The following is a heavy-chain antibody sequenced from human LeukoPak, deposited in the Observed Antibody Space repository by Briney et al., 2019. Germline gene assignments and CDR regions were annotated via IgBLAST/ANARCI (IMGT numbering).Heavy chain of an antibody. J-gene: IGHJ6*02. Sequence: PGGSLRLSCAASGFTFGSNGMHWVRQAPGKGLEWVGIIWYDGSNKYYADSVKGRFTISRDNSKNTLYLQMNSLRVEDTAVYYCARPYYGNYYYYGMDVWGQGTTVTVSS. CDR3: ARPYYGNYYYYGMDV. CDR2: IWYDGSNK. CDR1: GFTFGSNG. D-gene: IGHD4-17*01. V-gene: IGHV3-33*01.